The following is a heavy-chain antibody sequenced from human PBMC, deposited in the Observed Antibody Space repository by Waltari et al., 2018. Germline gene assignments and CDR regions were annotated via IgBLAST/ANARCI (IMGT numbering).Heavy chain of an antibody. CDR2: IRGSGGRT. V-gene: IGHV3-23*01. CDR3: AKDLRSGYLFGADY. D-gene: IGHD3-22*01. Sequence: EVQLLESGGGLVQPGGSLRLSCAASGFTFSSYALSWVRQAPGKGVEWVAAIRGSGGRTDYADSVKGRFTISRDNSKNTLYLQMNSLRAEDTAVYYCAKDLRSGYLFGADYWGQGTLVTVSS. J-gene: IGHJ4*02. CDR1: GFTFSSYA.